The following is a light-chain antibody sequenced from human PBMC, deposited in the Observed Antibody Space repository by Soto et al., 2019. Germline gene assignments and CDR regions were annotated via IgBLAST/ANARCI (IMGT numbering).Light chain of an antibody. V-gene: IGLV8-61*01. Sequence: QTVVTQEPSFSVSPGRTVTLTCGLSSGSVSTSYYPSWYQQTPGQAPRTLIYSTNTRSSGVPDRFSGSILGNKAALTITGAQADDESDYYCVLYMGSNWVFGGGTKLTVL. CDR3: VLYMGSNWV. CDR2: STN. CDR1: SGSVSTSYY. J-gene: IGLJ3*02.